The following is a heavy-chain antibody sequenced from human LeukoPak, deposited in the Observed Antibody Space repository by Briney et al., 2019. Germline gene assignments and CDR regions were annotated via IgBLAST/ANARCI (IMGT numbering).Heavy chain of an antibody. CDR3: ARYQYYYDSSGYPVDY. Sequence: SVKVSCKASGGTFSSYTISWVRQAPGQGSEWMGRIIPILGIANYAQKFQGRVTITADKSTSTAYMELSSLRSEDTAVYYCARYQYYYDSSGYPVDYWGRGTLVTVSS. J-gene: IGHJ4*02. CDR1: GGTFSSYT. D-gene: IGHD3-22*01. V-gene: IGHV1-69*02. CDR2: IIPILGIA.